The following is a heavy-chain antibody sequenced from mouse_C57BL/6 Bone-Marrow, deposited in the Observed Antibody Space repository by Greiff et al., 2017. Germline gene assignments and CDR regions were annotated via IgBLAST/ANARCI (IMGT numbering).Heavy chain of an antibody. CDR3: ARTPYDYDASYFDY. J-gene: IGHJ2*01. D-gene: IGHD2-4*01. CDR1: GFSLTSYA. CDR2: IWTGGGT. Sequence: VMLVESGPGLVAPSQSLSITCTVSGFSLTSYAISWVRQPPGKGLEWLGVIWTGGGTNYNSALKSRLSISKDNSKSQVFLKMNSLQTDDTARYYCARTPYDYDASYFDYWVQGTTLTVSS. V-gene: IGHV2-9-1*01.